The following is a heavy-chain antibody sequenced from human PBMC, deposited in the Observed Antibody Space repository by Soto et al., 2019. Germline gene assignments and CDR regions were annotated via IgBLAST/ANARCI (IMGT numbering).Heavy chain of an antibody. CDR2: LVGSGDDI. CDR3: GNFPVIYSSGWFEGFDY. CDR1: GFTFRAYA. J-gene: IGHJ4*01. D-gene: IGHD6-19*01. Sequence: GGSLRLSCAASGFTFRAYAMSWVRQAPGKGLQWVSGLVGSGDDIYYADSVRGRFTVSRDNSKNILYLQMNSLRAEDTAVYYCGNFPVIYSSGWFEGFDYWGQGALVTVSS. V-gene: IGHV3-23*01.